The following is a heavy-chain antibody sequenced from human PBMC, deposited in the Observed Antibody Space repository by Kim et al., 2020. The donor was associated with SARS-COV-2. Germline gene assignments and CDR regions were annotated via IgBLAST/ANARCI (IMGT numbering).Heavy chain of an antibody. D-gene: IGHD3-3*01. CDR2: INTNTGNP. V-gene: IGHV7-4-1*02. CDR3: ARDLPYYDFWSGNPSINWFDP. Sequence: ASVKVSCKASGYTFTSYAMNWVRQAPGQGLEWMGWINTNTGNPTYAQGFTGRFVFSLDTSVSTAYLQISSLKAEDTAVYYCARDLPYYDFWSGNPSINWFDPWGQGTLVTVSS. CDR1: GYTFTSYA. J-gene: IGHJ5*02.